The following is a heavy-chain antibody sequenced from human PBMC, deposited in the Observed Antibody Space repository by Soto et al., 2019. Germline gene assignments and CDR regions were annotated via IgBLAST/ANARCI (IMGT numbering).Heavy chain of an antibody. V-gene: IGHV1-3*01. Sequence: ASVKVSCKTSGDPFKNDIITWVRQAPGQRLEWMGWINAGNGNTKYSQKFQGRVTMTRNTSISTAYMELSSLRSEDTAVYYCARGQHLSSMDVWGQGTTVTVSS. CDR2: INAGNGNT. J-gene: IGHJ6*02. CDR3: ARGQHLSSMDV. CDR1: GDPFKNDI. D-gene: IGHD6-13*01.